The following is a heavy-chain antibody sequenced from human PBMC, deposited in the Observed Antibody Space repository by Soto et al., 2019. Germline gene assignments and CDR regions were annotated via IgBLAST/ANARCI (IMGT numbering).Heavy chain of an antibody. D-gene: IGHD2-2*01. V-gene: IGHV1-18*01. CDR3: AREYCSSASCYGPDF. J-gene: IGHJ4*02. Sequence: ASVKVSCKASGYSLTSYGISWVRQAPGQGLEWMGWISGHDGNTKNTQKLQGRVTVTTDTSTSTAYMDLRSLRSDDTAVYYCAREYCSSASCYGPDFWGQGTLVTVSS. CDR2: ISGHDGNT. CDR1: GYSLTSYG.